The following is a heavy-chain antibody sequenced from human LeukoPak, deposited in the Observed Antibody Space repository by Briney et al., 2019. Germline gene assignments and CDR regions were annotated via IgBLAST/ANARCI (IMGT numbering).Heavy chain of an antibody. CDR2: INSDGSST. J-gene: IGHJ4*02. CDR1: GFTFSSYW. V-gene: IGHV3-74*01. CDR3: ARETAHYYDSSGYIDY. D-gene: IGHD3-22*01. Sequence: PGGSLRQSCAASGFTFSSYWMHWVRQAPGKGLVWVSRINSDGSSTSYADSVKGRFTISRDNAKNTLYLQMNSLRAEDTAVYYCARETAHYYDSSGYIDYWGQGTLVTVSS.